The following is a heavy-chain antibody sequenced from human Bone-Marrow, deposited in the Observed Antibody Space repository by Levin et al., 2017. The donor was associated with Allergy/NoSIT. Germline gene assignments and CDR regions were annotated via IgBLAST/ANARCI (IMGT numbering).Heavy chain of an antibody. CDR3: ARKDCNSTSCYFGLRAFDI. CDR2: ISAYNGNT. Sequence: ASVKVSCKASGYTFTSYGISWVRQAPGQGLEWMGWISAYNGNTNYAQKLQGRVTMTTDTSTSTAYMELRSLRSDDTAVYYCARKDCNSTSCYFGLRAFDIWGQGTMVTVSS. CDR1: GYTFTSYG. J-gene: IGHJ3*02. V-gene: IGHV1-18*01. D-gene: IGHD2-2*01.